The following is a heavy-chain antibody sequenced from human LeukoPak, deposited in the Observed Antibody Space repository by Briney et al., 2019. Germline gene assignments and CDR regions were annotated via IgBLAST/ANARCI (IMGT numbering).Heavy chain of an antibody. D-gene: IGHD2-2*01. CDR2: INPNSGGT. Sequence: ASVKVSFKASGYTFTGYYMHWVRQAPGQGLEWMGWINPNSGGTNYAQKFQGRVTMTRDTSISTAYMELSRLRSDDTAVYYCARAGSYCSSTSCYETNWFDPWGQGTLVTVSS. V-gene: IGHV1-2*02. J-gene: IGHJ5*02. CDR1: GYTFTGYY. CDR3: ARAGSYCSSTSCYETNWFDP.